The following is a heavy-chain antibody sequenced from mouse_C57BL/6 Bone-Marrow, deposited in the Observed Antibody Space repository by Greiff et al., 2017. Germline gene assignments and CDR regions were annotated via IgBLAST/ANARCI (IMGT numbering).Heavy chain of an antibody. J-gene: IGHJ2*01. V-gene: IGHV1-4*01. CDR1: GYTFTSYT. Sequence: QVQLQQSGAELARPGASVKMSCKASGYTFTSYTMHWVNQRPGQGLEWIGYINPSSGYTKYNQKFKDKATLTADKSSSTAYMQLSSLTSEDSAVYYCARGGPKGVFDYWGQGTTLTVSS. CDR3: ARGGPKGVFDY. CDR2: INPSSGYT.